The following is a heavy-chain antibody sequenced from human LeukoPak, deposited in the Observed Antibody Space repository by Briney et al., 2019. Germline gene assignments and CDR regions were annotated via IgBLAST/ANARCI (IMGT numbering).Heavy chain of an antibody. D-gene: IGHD5-12*01. CDR3: ARDLRGPRLGVFDI. J-gene: IGHJ3*02. Sequence: RASVKVSCKASGYTFTSYDINWVRQATGQGLEWMGWMNPNSGNTGYAQKFQGRVTITRNTSISTAYMELSSLRSEDTAVYYCARDLRGPRLGVFDIWGQGTMVTVSS. CDR2: MNPNSGNT. V-gene: IGHV1-8*03. CDR1: GYTFTSYD.